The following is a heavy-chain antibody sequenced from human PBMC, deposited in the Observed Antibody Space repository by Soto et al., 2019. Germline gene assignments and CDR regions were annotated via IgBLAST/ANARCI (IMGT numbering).Heavy chain of an antibody. Sequence: EVQLVESGGGLVQPGGSLRLSCAASGFTFNNFWMYWVRQTPEKGLVWVSGINSDGTTTIYAASVKGRFTISRDNAKNTLYLQMNSLTVEDTAIYYCVRDMRWGQGTLVTVSS. CDR2: INSDGTTT. CDR3: VRDMR. CDR1: GFTFNNFW. J-gene: IGHJ4*02. V-gene: IGHV3-74*01.